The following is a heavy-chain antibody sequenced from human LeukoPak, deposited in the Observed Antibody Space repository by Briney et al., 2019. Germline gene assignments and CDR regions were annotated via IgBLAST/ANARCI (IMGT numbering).Heavy chain of an antibody. CDR2: IYHSGST. V-gene: IGHV4-4*02. CDR1: GGSISSSNW. J-gene: IGHJ4*02. D-gene: IGHD6-13*01. Sequence: SGTLSLTCAVSGGSISSSNWWSWVRQPPGKGLEWIGEIYHSGSTNYNPSLKSRVTISVDKSKNQFSLKLSSVTAAGTAVYYCATRGGVSSSWHDYWGQGTLVTVSS. CDR3: ATRGGVSSSWHDY.